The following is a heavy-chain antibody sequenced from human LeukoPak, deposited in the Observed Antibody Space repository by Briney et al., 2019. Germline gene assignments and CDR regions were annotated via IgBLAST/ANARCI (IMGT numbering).Heavy chain of an antibody. D-gene: IGHD6-13*01. Sequence: GASVKVSCKASGYTFTGYYMHWVRQAPGQGLEWMGWINPNSGGTNYAQKFQGRVTMTRDTSISTAYMELSRLRSDDTAVYYCARAFVGGQQLVPGFDYWGQGTLVTVSS. J-gene: IGHJ4*02. CDR3: ARAFVGGQQLVPGFDY. V-gene: IGHV1-2*02. CDR1: GYTFTGYY. CDR2: INPNSGGT.